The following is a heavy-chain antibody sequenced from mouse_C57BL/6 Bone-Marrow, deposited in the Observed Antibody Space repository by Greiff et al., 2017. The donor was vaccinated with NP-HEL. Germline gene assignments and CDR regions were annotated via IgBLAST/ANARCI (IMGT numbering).Heavy chain of an antibody. D-gene: IGHD1-1*01. CDR2: ISSGSSTI. J-gene: IGHJ2*01. CDR3: ARGFYYGSSYVDY. CDR1: GFTFSDYG. V-gene: IGHV5-17*01. Sequence: VQLQQSGGGLVKPGGSLKLSCAASGFTFSDYGMHWVRQAPEKGLEWVAYISSGSSTIYYADTVKGRFTISRDNAKNTLFLQMTSLRSEDTAMYYCARGFYYGSSYVDYWGQGTTLTVSS.